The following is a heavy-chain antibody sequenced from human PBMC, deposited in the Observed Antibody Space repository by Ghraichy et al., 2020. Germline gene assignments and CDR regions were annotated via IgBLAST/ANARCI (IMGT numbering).Heavy chain of an antibody. Sequence: SCAASGFTFSSYWMSWVRQAPGKGLEWVANIKQDGREKYYVDSVKGRFTISRDNAKNSLYLQMNSLRAEDTAVYYCARVSTSCQCHVSWGQGTLVTVSS. CDR2: IKQDGREK. J-gene: IGHJ5*02. D-gene: IGHD2-2*01. CDR3: ARVSTSCQCHVS. V-gene: IGHV3-7*03. CDR1: GFTFSSYW.